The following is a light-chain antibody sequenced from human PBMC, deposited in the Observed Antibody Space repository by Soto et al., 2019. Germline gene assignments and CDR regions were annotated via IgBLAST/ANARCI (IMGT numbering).Light chain of an antibody. CDR1: QTVRNNY. CDR2: GAF. J-gene: IGKJ1*01. CDR3: HQYGKSPRT. V-gene: IGKV3-20*01. Sequence: EFVLTQSPGTLSLSPGERATLSCRASQTVRNNYLAWYHQAPGQAPRLLIYGAFNRATGISDRFSGSGSGTDFTLSISKLEPGDFGVYFCHQYGKSPRTFGRGTKV.